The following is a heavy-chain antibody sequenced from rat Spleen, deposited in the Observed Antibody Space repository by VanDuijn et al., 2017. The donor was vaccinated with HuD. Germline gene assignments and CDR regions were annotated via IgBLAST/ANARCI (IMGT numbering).Heavy chain of an antibody. CDR3: ARVITTVVTDYFDC. V-gene: IGHV5-29*01. J-gene: IGHJ2*01. CDR2: FNSDGSIT. D-gene: IGHD1-1*01. Sequence: EVQLVESGGGIVQPGRSLKLSCVASGFTFSNYGMAWVRQAPTKGLEWVATFNSDGSITYHRDSVQGRFTICRDNAKNTLYLQMDSLRSEDTATYYCARVITTVVTDYFDCWGQGVIVTVSS. CDR1: GFTFSNYG.